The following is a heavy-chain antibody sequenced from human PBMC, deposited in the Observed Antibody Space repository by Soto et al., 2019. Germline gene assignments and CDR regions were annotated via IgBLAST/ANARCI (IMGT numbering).Heavy chain of an antibody. V-gene: IGHV4-31*03. Sequence: SETLSLTCTVSGGSIISGDYYWSWIRQHPGKGLEWIGYIYYSGSTYYNPSLKSRVTISVDTSKNQFSLKLSSVTAADTAVYYCARGGRRSPGMDVWGQGTTVTVSS. J-gene: IGHJ6*02. CDR2: IYYSGST. CDR3: ARGGRRSPGMDV. CDR1: GGSIISGDYY.